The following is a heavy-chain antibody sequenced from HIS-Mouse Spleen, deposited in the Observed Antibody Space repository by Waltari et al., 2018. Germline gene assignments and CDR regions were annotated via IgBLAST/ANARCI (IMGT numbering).Heavy chain of an antibody. CDR1: GGSISSYY. D-gene: IGHD3-3*01. CDR2: IYTSGSN. Sequence: QVQLQESGPGLVKPSETLSLTCTVSGGSISSYYWSWIRQPAGKGLEWIGRIYTSGSNKYNPSLKSRVTMSVDTSKNQFSLKLSSVTAADTAVYYCARDFHDFWSGYYGGDKKHDAFDIWGQGTMVTVSS. J-gene: IGHJ3*02. CDR3: ARDFHDFWSGYYGGDKKHDAFDI. V-gene: IGHV4-4*07.